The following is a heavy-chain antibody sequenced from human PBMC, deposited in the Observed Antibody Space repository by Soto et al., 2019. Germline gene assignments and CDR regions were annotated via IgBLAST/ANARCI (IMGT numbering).Heavy chain of an antibody. V-gene: IGHV1-69*01. Sequence: QVQLVQSGAEVKKPGSSVKVSCKASGGTFSSYAISWVRQAPGQGLEWMGGIIPIFGTANYAQKFQGRVTITADESTSTAYMEVSSLRSEDTAVYYCARDRGLYYDILTGSPPSPTYYYGIDVWGRGTTVTVSS. CDR2: IIPIFGTA. CDR1: GGTFSSYA. CDR3: ARDRGLYYDILTGSPPSPTYYYGIDV. D-gene: IGHD3-9*01. J-gene: IGHJ6*02.